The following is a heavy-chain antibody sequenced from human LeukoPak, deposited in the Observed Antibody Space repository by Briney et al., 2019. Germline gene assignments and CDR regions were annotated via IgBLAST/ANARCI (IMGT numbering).Heavy chain of an antibody. J-gene: IGHJ4*02. CDR1: GFTFSSYS. CDR2: ISSSSSYI. CDR3: ARDRMGGNWASFDY. V-gene: IGHV3-21*01. Sequence: GGSLRLSCAASGFTFSSYSMNWLRQAPGKGLEWVSSISSSSSYIYYADSVKGRFTISRDNAKNSLYLQMNSLRAEDTAVYYCARDRMGGNWASFDYWGQGTLVTVSS. D-gene: IGHD7-27*01.